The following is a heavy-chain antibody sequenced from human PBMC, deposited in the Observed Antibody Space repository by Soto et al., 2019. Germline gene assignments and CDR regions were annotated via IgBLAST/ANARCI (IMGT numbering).Heavy chain of an antibody. D-gene: IGHD5-18*01. Sequence: SETLSLTCAVDGGSFSCYYWSWILHPPGNGLELIGEINHSGSTNYNPSLKSRVTISVDTSKNQFSLKLSSVTAADTAVYYCARGGRRGYSYGLVNYGMDVWGQGTTVTVSS. V-gene: IGHV4-34*01. CDR2: INHSGST. J-gene: IGHJ6*02. CDR3: ARGGRRGYSYGLVNYGMDV. CDR1: GGSFSCYY.